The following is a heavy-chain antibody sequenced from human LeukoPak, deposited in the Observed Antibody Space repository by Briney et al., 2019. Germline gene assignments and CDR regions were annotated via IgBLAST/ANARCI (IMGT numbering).Heavy chain of an antibody. CDR3: ARVQVGAPSFFDY. D-gene: IGHD1-26*01. CDR2: ISGSGGST. CDR1: GFTFNNYA. Sequence: GGSLRLSCAVSGFTFNNYAMTWVRQAPGKGLEWVSAISGSGGSTYYADSVKGRFTISRDNSKNTLYLQMNSLRAEDTAVYYCARVQVGAPSFFDYWGQGTLVTVSS. V-gene: IGHV3-23*01. J-gene: IGHJ4*02.